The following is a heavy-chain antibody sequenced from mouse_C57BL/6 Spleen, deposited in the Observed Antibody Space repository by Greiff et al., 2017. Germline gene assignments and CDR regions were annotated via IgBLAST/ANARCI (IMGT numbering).Heavy chain of an antibody. V-gene: IGHV1-80*01. J-gene: IGHJ2*01. D-gene: IGHD2-10*02. CDR1: GYAFSSYW. Sequence: VQLVESGAELVKPGASVKISCKASGYAFSSYWMNWVKQRPGKGLEWIGQIYPGDGDTNYNGKFKGKATLTADKSSSTAYMQLSSLTSEDSAVYFCARGRYGNYLDYWGQGTTLTVSS. CDR3: ARGRYGNYLDY. CDR2: IYPGDGDT.